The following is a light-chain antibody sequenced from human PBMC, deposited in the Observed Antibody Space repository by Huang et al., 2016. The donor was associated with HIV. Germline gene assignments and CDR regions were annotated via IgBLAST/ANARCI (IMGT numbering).Light chain of an antibody. CDR2: DTS. CDR1: QGITNS. V-gene: IGKV1-NL1*01. J-gene: IGKJ2*01. Sequence: DIQMTQSPSSLSASVGDRVTITCRASQGITNSLAWYQQKPGKAPILLLSDTSRLESGVPSRFSGSGSGTDYTLTISSLQPEDFATYYFQQYYSSPPAFGQGTKLEIK. CDR3: QQYYSSPPA.